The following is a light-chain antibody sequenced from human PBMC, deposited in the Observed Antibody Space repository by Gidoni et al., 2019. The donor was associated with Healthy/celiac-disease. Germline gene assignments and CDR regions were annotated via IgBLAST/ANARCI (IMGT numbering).Light chain of an antibody. Sequence: QPVLTQSSSASASLGSSVKLTCTLSSGHSSYIIAWHQQQPGKAPRYLMKLEGSGSDNKGSGVPDRFSGSSSGADRYLTISNLQSEDEADYYCETWDSKVFGGGTKLTVL. CDR2: LEGSGSD. CDR1: SGHSSYI. CDR3: ETWDSKV. J-gene: IGLJ2*01. V-gene: IGLV4-60*03.